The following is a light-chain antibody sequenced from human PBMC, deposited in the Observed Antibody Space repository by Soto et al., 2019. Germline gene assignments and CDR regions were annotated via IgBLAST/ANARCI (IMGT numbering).Light chain of an antibody. CDR3: QSYDSNNRGV. J-gene: IGLJ3*02. CDR1: SGSIASNY. V-gene: IGLV6-57*04. CDR2: EDN. Sequence: NFMLTQPHSVSESPGKTVTISCTRSSGSIASNYVQWYQQRPGSVPTTVIYEDNQRPSGVPDRFSGSIDSSSDSATLTISGLKTEDEADYYCQSYDSNNRGVFGGGTKLTVL.